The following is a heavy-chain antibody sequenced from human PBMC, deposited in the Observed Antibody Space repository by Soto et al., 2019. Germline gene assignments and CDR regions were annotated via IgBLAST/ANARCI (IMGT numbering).Heavy chain of an antibody. CDR2: IYYSGST. CDR1: GGSLSSGEYY. CDR3: ARGSYYYDSSGYYHY. J-gene: IGHJ4*02. D-gene: IGHD3-22*01. V-gene: IGHV4-30-4*01. Sequence: SETLSLTCTVSGGSLSSGEYYWSWIRQPPGKGLEWIGYIYYSGSTYYNPSLKSRVTISVDTSKNQFSLKLSAVTSADRAVYYCARGSYYYDSSGYYHYGGQEPLVTVSS.